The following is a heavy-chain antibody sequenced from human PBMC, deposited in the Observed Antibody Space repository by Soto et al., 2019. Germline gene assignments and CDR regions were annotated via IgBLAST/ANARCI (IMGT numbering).Heavy chain of an antibody. D-gene: IGHD3-3*02. CDR1: GFTFSSYS. CDR3: AREPLGFLEWVGSPGYGMDV. J-gene: IGHJ6*02. CDR2: ISSSSSSI. V-gene: IGHV3-21*01. Sequence: EVQLVESGGGLVKPGGSLRLSCAASGFTFSSYSMNWVRQAPGQGLEWVSSISSSSSSIYYADSVKGRFTISRDNAKNSLYLQRNSLRAEDTAVYYCAREPLGFLEWVGSPGYGMDVWGQGSTVTVAS.